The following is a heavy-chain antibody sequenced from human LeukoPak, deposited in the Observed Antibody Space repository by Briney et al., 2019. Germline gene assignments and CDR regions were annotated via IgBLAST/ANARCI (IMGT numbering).Heavy chain of an antibody. CDR1: GGSFSGYY. J-gene: IGHJ4*02. CDR3: ARGDSSGYYDDY. V-gene: IGHV4-34*01. D-gene: IGHD3-22*01. Sequence: PSETLSLTCAVYGGSFSGYYWSWIRQPPGKGLVWIGEINHSGSTNYNPSLKSRVTISVDTSKNQFSLKLSSVTAADTAVYYCARGDSSGYYDDYWGQGTLVAVSS. CDR2: INHSGST.